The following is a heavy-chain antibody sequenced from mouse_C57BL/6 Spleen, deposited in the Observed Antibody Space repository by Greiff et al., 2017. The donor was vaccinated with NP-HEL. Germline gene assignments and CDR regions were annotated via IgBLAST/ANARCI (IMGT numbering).Heavy chain of an antibody. CDR3: AKHYYGGYAMDY. CDR1: GYTFTSYW. CDR2: IHPNSGST. Sequence: VQLQQPGAELVKPGASVKLSCKASGYTFTSYWMHWVKQRPGQGLEWIGMIHPNSGSTNYNEKFKSKATLTVDKSSSTAYMQLSSLTSEDSAVYYCAKHYYGGYAMDYWGQGTSVTVSS. V-gene: IGHV1-64*01. D-gene: IGHD1-2*01. J-gene: IGHJ4*01.